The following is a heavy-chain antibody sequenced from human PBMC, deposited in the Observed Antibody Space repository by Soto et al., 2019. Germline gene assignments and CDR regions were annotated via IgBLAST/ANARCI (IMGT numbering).Heavy chain of an antibody. J-gene: IGHJ5*02. CDR2: INHSGST. CDR3: ARGRIVVVPAAMRNWFAP. Sequence: SETLSLTCAVYGGSFSGYYWSWIRQPPGKGLEWIGEINHSGSTNYNPSLKSRVTISVDTSKNQFSLKLSSVTAADTAVYYCARGRIVVVPAAMRNWFAPWGQGTLVTVSS. CDR1: GGSFSGYY. D-gene: IGHD2-2*01. V-gene: IGHV4-34*01.